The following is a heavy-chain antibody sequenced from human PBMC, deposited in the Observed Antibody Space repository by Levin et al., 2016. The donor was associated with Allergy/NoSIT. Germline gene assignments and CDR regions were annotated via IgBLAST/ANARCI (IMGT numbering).Heavy chain of an antibody. Sequence: GESLKISCTASGFTFSSYAMSWVRQAPGQGLEWVSSISGSGVTAYYADSVKGRFSISRDNSENTLYLQMSSLRLEDTAIYYCAKDQGVDWGQGTLVAVSS. CDR2: ISGSGVTA. CDR1: GFTFSSYA. J-gene: IGHJ4*02. CDR3: AKDQGVD. V-gene: IGHV3-23*01. D-gene: IGHD3-10*01.